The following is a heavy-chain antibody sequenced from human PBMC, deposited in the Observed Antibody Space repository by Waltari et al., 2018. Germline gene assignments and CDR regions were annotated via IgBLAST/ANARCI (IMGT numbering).Heavy chain of an antibody. V-gene: IGHV4-34*01. D-gene: IGHD3-3*01. CDR1: GGSFSGYY. J-gene: IGHJ5*02. CDR3: ARGRITIFGVVTNWFDP. Sequence: QVQLQQWGAGLLKPSETLSLTCAVYGGSFSGYYWSWIRQPPGKGLEWIGEINHSGSTNYNPSLKSRVTISVDTSKNQFSLKLSSVTAADTAVYYCARGRITIFGVVTNWFDPWGQGTLVTVSS. CDR2: INHSGST.